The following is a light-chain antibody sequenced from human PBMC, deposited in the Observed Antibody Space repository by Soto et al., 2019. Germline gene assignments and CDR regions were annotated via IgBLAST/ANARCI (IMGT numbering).Light chain of an antibody. V-gene: IGKV3-11*01. CDR1: RSVSNY. CDR2: DAS. CDR3: QQRSNWPIT. Sequence: EIVLTHSPAILSLSPGESATLSCRASRSVSNYLAWYQQKPGQAPRLLIYDASSRPTDIPARFSGSGSGTDFTLTISSLEPEDFALYYCQQRSNWPITFGQGTRLEIK. J-gene: IGKJ5*01.